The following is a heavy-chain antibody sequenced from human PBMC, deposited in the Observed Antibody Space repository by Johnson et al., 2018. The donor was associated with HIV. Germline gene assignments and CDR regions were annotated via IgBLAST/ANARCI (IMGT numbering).Heavy chain of an antibody. J-gene: IGHJ3*02. Sequence: VQLVESGGGVVRPGGSLRLSCTTSEFIFDDYGVSWVRQAPGQGLDCVSGINWNGDTTAYADAVKGRFTISRANAKNSLYLQMNSLRAEDTAVYYCARGTPWDAFDIWGQGTMVTVSS. V-gene: IGHV3-20*04. CDR2: INWNGDTT. CDR3: ARGTPWDAFDI. CDR1: EFIFDDYG.